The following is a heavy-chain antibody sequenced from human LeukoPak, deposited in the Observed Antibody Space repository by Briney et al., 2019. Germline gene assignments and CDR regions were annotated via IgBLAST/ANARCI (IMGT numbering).Heavy chain of an antibody. V-gene: IGHV3-9*01. Sequence: PGRSLRLSCAASGFTFDDYAMHWVRQAPGKGLEWVSGISWNSGSIGYADSVKGRFTISRDNSKNTLYLQMNSLRAEDTAVYYCAKFLPTHIVVANYYFDYWGQGTLVTVSS. CDR2: ISWNSGSI. J-gene: IGHJ4*02. CDR3: AKFLPTHIVVANYYFDY. CDR1: GFTFDDYA. D-gene: IGHD2-21*01.